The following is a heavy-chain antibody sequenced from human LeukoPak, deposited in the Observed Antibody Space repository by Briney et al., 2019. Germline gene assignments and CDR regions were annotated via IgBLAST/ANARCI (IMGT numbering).Heavy chain of an antibody. CDR2: IYYSGST. D-gene: IGHD2-2*01. V-gene: IGHV4-59*01. Sequence: PSETLSLTCTVSGGSISSYYWSWIRQPPGKGLEWIGYIYYSGSTNYNPSLKSRVTISVDTSKNQFSLKLSSVTAADTAVYYCARVVQDCSSTSCYLFGGYTEGYYYYYMDVWGKGTTVTVSS. CDR3: ARVVQDCSSTSCYLFGGYTEGYYYYYMDV. CDR1: GGSISSYY. J-gene: IGHJ6*03.